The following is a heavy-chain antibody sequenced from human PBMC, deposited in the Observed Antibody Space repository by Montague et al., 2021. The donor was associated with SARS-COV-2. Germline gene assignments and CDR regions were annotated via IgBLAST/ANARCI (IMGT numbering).Heavy chain of an antibody. CDR3: ARDSAPSITIVGVVIRQQNPRYYYYGMDV. V-gene: IGHV4-39*07. D-gene: IGHD3-3*01. CDR2: IYYSGST. Sequence: SETLSLTCTVSGGSISSSSYYWGWIRQPPGKGLEWIGSIYYSGSTYYNPSLKGRVTISVDTSKNQFSLKLSSVTAADTAVYYCARDSAPSITIVGVVIRQQNPRYYYYGMDVWGQGTTVTVSS. CDR1: GGSISSSSYY. J-gene: IGHJ6*02.